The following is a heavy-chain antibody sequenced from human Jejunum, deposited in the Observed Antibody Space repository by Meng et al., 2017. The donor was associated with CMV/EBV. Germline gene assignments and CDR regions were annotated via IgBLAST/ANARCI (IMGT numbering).Heavy chain of an antibody. CDR1: GFSFPSYW. J-gene: IGHJ4*02. D-gene: IGHD5-18*01. Sequence: GFSFPSYWIGWVRQKPGKGLEWMGIIYPGDSDTTYSPAFQGQVTISVDTSTATAYLEWSSLKASDTATYYCARHTYTAMPSTSGYWGQGTQVTVSS. V-gene: IGHV5-51*01. CDR2: IYPGDSDT. CDR3: ARHTYTAMPSTSGY.